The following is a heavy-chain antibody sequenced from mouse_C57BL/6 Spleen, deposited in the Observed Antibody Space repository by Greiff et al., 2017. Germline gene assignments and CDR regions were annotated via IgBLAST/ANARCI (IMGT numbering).Heavy chain of an antibody. D-gene: IGHD2-1*01. V-gene: IGHV1-26*01. CDR3: ARSLYGNCDGMDD. J-gene: IGHJ4*01. CDR1: GYTFTDYY. Sequence: EVQLQQSGPELVKPGASVKISCKASGYTFTDYYMNWVKQSHGKSLAWIGDINPNNGGTSYNQKFKGKATLTVNKSSSTAYMERGCLTSEGSSVYYCARSLYGNCDGMDDWGQGTSVTVSS. CDR2: INPNNGGT.